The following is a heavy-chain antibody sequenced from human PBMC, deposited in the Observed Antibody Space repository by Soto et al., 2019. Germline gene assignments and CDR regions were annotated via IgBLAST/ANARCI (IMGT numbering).Heavy chain of an antibody. CDR2: INPSGGST. D-gene: IGHD6-6*01. Sequence: QVQLVQSGAEVKKPGASVKVSCKASGYTFTSYYMHWVRQAPGQGLEWMGIINPSGGSTSYAQKFQGRVTMTRDTSTSTVYMELSSLRAEDTSVYYCASDSSSSDAFDIWGQGTMVTVSS. CDR1: GYTFTSYY. J-gene: IGHJ3*02. V-gene: IGHV1-46*01. CDR3: ASDSSSSDAFDI.